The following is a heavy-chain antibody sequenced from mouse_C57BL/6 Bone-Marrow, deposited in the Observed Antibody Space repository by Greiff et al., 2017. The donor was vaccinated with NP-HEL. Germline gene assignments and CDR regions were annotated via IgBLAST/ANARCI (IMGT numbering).Heavy chain of an antibody. D-gene: IGHD2-1*01. CDR2: IDPENGDT. Sequence: VQLKQSGAELVRPGASVKLSCTASGFNIKDDYMHWVKQRPEQGLEWIGWIDPENGDTEYASKFQGKATITADTSSNTAYLQLSSLTSEDTAVYYCTTGNSYAMDYWGQGTSVTVSS. V-gene: IGHV14-4*01. CDR1: GFNIKDDY. CDR3: TTGNSYAMDY. J-gene: IGHJ4*01.